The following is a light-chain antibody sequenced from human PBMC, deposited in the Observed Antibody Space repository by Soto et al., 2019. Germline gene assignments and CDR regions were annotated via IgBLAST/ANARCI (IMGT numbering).Light chain of an antibody. V-gene: IGKV1-39*01. CDR2: AAS. CDR3: QQSYSTART. Sequence: DIQMTQSPSSLSASVGDRVTITCRASQSISSYLNWYQQKPGKALKLLIYAASSLQSGVPSRFSGSGSGTDFTLTISSLQPEDFATYYCQQSYSTARTFGQGTKLEIK. J-gene: IGKJ2*01. CDR1: QSISSY.